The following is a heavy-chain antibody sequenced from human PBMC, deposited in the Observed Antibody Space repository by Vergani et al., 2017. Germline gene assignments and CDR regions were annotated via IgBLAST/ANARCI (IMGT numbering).Heavy chain of an antibody. Sequence: QVQLQESGPGLVKPSQTLSLTCTVSGGSISSYYWSWIRQPPGKGLEWIGYIYYSGSTNYNPSLKSRVTISVDKSKNQFSLKLSSVTAADTAVYYCARGYLEWLLGEGYYYYYYMDVWGKGTTVTVSS. CDR1: GGSISSYY. J-gene: IGHJ6*03. CDR2: IYYSGST. CDR3: ARGYLEWLLGEGYYYYYYMDV. V-gene: IGHV4-59*12. D-gene: IGHD3-3*01.